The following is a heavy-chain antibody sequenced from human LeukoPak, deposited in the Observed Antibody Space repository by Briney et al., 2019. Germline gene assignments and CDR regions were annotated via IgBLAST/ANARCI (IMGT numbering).Heavy chain of an antibody. CDR2: FDPEDGET. Sequence: ASVKVSCKVSGYTLTELSMHWVRQAPGKGLEWMGGFDPEDGETIYAQKFQGRVTMTEDTSTDTAYMEPSSLRSEDTAVYYCATGAYGSGSYYNSNWFDPWGQGTLVTVSS. V-gene: IGHV1-24*01. CDR3: ATGAYGSGSYYNSNWFDP. J-gene: IGHJ5*02. CDR1: GYTLTELS. D-gene: IGHD3-10*01.